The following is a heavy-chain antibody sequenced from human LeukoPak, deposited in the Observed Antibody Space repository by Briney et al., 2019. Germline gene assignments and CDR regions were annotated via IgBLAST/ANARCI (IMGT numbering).Heavy chain of an antibody. J-gene: IGHJ4*02. CDR3: AGHYDSSGYHFDY. V-gene: IGHV4-59*01. D-gene: IGHD3-22*01. CDR2: IYYSGST. CDR1: GGSISSYY. Sequence: SETLSLTCTVSGGSISSYYWSWIRQPPGKGLEWIGYIYYSGSTNYNPSLKSRVTISVDTSKNQFSLKLSSVTAADTAVYYCAGHYDSSGYHFDYWGQGTLVTVSS.